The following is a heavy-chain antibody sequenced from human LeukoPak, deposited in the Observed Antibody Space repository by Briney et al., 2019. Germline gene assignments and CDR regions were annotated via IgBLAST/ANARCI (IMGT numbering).Heavy chain of an antibody. CDR3: ARGYFGDYVLDT. J-gene: IGHJ5*02. CDR1: GYRFRDHY. Sequence: GASVKVSCEAYGYRFRDHYIHWVRQAPGQGLEYLGWINPNSGGTNYAQKFQGRVTLTRDTSIDTAYIRLHSLTSDDTAVYYCARGYFGDYVLDTWGQGALITVSS. D-gene: IGHD4-17*01. CDR2: INPNSGGT. V-gene: IGHV1-2*02.